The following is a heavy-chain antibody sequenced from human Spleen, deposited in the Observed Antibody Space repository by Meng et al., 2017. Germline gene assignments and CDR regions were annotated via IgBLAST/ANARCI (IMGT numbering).Heavy chain of an antibody. CDR3: ARGRVVVVAAIRPNFDY. CDR1: GGSISRYY. J-gene: IGHJ4*02. D-gene: IGHD2-15*01. Sequence: SETLSLTCTVSGGSISRYYWSWIRQPPGKGLEWIGYISNRGSNNYNPSLKSRVTISGDTPKNQFSLKLSSVTAADTAVYYGARGRVVVVAAIRPNFDYWGQGTLVTVSS. V-gene: IGHV4-59*12. CDR2: ISNRGSN.